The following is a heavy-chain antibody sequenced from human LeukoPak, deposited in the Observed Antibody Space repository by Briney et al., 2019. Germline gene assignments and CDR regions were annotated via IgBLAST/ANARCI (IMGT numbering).Heavy chain of an antibody. CDR1: GFTFSSYA. CDR3: AFSPLGFNYGYAY. CDR2: LSDGGHSS. V-gene: IGHV3-23*01. Sequence: GGSLRLSCAASGFTFSSYAMNWVRQAPGKGLEWVSSLSDGGHSSFYADSVKGRFTIYKDDSQNILYLQMNNLSGDDTALYYCAFSPLGFNYGYAYWGQGTLVTVSS. D-gene: IGHD5-18*01. J-gene: IGHJ4*02.